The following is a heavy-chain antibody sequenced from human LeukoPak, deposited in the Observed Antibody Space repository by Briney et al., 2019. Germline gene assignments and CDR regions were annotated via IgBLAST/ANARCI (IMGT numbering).Heavy chain of an antibody. CDR1: GGSISSYY. V-gene: IGHV4-34*01. CDR2: INHSGST. Sequence: SETLSLTCTVSGGSISSYYWSWIRQPPGKGLEWIGEINHSGSTNYNPSLKSRVTISVDTSKNQFSLKLSSVTAADTAVYYCARRYDFWSGYYTWGQGTLVTVSS. CDR3: ARRYDFWSGYYT. J-gene: IGHJ4*02. D-gene: IGHD3-3*01.